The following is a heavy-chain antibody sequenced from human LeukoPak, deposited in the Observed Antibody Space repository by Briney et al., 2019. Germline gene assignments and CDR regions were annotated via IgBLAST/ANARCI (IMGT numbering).Heavy chain of an antibody. D-gene: IGHD6-25*01. CDR2: INHSGDT. CDR3: ARDIPSGRFDP. Sequence: PSETLSLTCTVSGYSISSSYYWGWIWQVPGKGLEWIGSINHSGDTFYNPALNSRVTISVDTSKNQFSLRLTAVTAADTAVYYCARDIPSGRFDPWGEGTLVAVSS. V-gene: IGHV4-38-2*02. CDR1: GYSISSSYY. J-gene: IGHJ5*02.